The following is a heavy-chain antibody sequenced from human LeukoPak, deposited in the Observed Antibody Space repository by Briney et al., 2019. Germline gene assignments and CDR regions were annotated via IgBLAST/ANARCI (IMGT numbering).Heavy chain of an antibody. J-gene: IGHJ4*02. V-gene: IGHV1-2*02. CDR3: ARAHYLGAPKN. CDR1: GYTFTGYY. D-gene: IGHD3-10*01. Sequence: GESLKISCKASGYTFTGYYMHWVRQAPGQGLEWMGWINPNSGGTNYAQKFQGRVTMTRDTSISTAYMELSRLRSDDTAVYYCARAHYLGAPKNWGQGTLVTVSS. CDR2: INPNSGGT.